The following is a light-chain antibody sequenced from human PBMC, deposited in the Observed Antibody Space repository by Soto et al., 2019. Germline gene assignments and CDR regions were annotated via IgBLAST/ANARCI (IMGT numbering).Light chain of an antibody. CDR2: DVT. Sequence: QSVLTQPASVSGSPGQSITISCTGTSSDVGGYDYVSWYQQFPGKAPKLLIYDVTDRPSGGSDRFSGSKSDNTATLTISGLQAGDEGDYYCSSYTSSSTLRVFGTGTKVTVL. J-gene: IGLJ1*01. CDR1: SSDVGGYDY. V-gene: IGLV2-14*03. CDR3: SSYTSSSTLRV.